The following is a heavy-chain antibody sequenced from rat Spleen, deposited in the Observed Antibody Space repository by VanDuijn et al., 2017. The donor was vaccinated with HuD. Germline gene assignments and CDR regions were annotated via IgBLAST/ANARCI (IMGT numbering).Heavy chain of an antibody. CDR1: GFTFSSYG. J-gene: IGHJ4*01. D-gene: IGHD1-2*01. CDR2: ISSSSGT. V-gene: IGHV5-62*01. CDR3: ARDYYYSSSYVMDA. Sequence: VQLVESGGGLVQPGKSLKLSCSASGFTFSSYGMHWIRQAPGKGLDWVAYISSSSGTVYADAVKGRFTISRDNAKNTLYLQLNSLKSEDTAIYYCARDYYYSSSYVMDAWGQGASVTVSS.